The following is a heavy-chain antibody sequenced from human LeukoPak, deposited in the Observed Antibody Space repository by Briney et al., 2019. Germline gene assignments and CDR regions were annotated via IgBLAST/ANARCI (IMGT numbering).Heavy chain of an antibody. CDR1: GYTFTSYA. CDR2: INPNSGGT. V-gene: IGHV1-2*02. Sequence: EASVKVSCKASGYTFTSYAMHWVRQAPGQRLEWMGWINPNSGGTNYAQKFQGRVTMTRDTSISTAYMELSRLRSDDTAVYYCARGGLPLGYCSSTSCYTLGSDYWGQGTLVTVSS. J-gene: IGHJ4*02. D-gene: IGHD2-2*02. CDR3: ARGGLPLGYCSSTSCYTLGSDY.